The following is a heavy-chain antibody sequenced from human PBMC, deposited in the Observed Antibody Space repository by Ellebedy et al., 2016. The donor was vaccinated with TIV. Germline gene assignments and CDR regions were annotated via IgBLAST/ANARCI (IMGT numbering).Heavy chain of an antibody. J-gene: IGHJ4*02. V-gene: IGHV3-30*04. CDR1: GFTFSVYD. CDR2: ISNDGRRT. CDR3: PYSGGWYKFDD. Sequence: GGSLRLSCSASGFTFSVYDMHWVRQAPGKGLEWVAVISNDGRRTHYSDSAKGRFTVSRDNSWNMVYLQMNSLRPEDSAVYYCPYSGGWYKFDDWGQGTLVTV. D-gene: IGHD6-19*01.